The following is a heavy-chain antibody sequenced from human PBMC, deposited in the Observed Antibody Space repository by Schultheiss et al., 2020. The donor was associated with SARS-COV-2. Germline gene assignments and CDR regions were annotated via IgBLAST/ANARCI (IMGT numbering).Heavy chain of an antibody. CDR2: INHSGST. D-gene: IGHD2-2*01. CDR3: ARGLNCSSTSCCANFDY. CDR1: GGSISSYY. Sequence: SQTLSLTCTVSGGSISSYYWGWIRQPPGKGLEWIGEINHSGSTNYNPSLKSRVTISVDTSKNQFSLKLTSVTAADTAVYYCARGLNCSSTSCCANFDYWGQGTLVTVSS. V-gene: IGHV4-34*01. J-gene: IGHJ4*02.